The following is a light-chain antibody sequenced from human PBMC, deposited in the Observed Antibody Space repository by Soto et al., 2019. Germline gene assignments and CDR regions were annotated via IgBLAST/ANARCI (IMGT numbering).Light chain of an antibody. CDR2: EVS. J-gene: IGLJ1*01. V-gene: IGLV2-14*01. CDR3: SSYTSSSTLGGYV. CDR1: SSDVGGYNY. Sequence: QSALTQPASVSGSPGQSITISCTGTSSDVGGYNYVSWYQQHPGKAPKLMIYEVSNRPSGVAHRFSGSKSGNTASLTISGLQAEDEADYYCSSYTSSSTLGGYVFGTGTKLTVL.